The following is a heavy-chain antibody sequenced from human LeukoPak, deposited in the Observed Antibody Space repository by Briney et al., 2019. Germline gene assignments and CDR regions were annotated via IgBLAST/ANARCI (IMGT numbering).Heavy chain of an antibody. V-gene: IGHV3-30*18. CDR2: ISYDGSNK. Sequence: GRSLRLSCAASGFTFSSYGMHWVRQAPGKGLEWVAVISYDGSNKYYADSVKGRFTISRDNSKNTLYLQMSSLRAEDTAVYYCAKDHIAASPRRFDPWGQGTLVTVSS. D-gene: IGHD6-13*01. J-gene: IGHJ5*02. CDR3: AKDHIAASPRRFDP. CDR1: GFTFSSYG.